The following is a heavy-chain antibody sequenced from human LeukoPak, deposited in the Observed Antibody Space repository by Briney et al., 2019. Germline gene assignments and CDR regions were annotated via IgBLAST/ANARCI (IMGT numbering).Heavy chain of an antibody. CDR2: IYSSGST. J-gene: IGHJ4*02. CDR1: GGSISSYY. CDR3: ARRTIDSSGWSGIKYYFDL. V-gene: IGHV4-4*07. D-gene: IGHD6-19*01. Sequence: PSETLSLTCSVSGGSISSYYWSWIRQPAGKGLEWIGRIYSSGSTNYNPSLKSRVTMSVDTSKNQFSLKLSSVTAADTAVYYCARRTIDSSGWSGIKYYFDLWGQGTLVAVSS.